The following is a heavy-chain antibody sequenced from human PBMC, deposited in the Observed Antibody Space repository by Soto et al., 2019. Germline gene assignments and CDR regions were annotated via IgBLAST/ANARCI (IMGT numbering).Heavy chain of an antibody. J-gene: IGHJ6*03. CDR3: ARVDGSGTAIGPPYYYYYMDV. V-gene: IGHV4-31*03. Sequence: PSETLSLTCTVSGGSISSGGYYWSWIRQHPGKGLEWIGYVYYSGSTYYNPSLKSRVTISVDTSKNQFSLKLSSVTAADTAVYYCARVDGSGTAIGPPYYYYYMDVWGQGTTVTVSS. CDR2: VYYSGST. D-gene: IGHD3-10*01. CDR1: GGSISSGGYY.